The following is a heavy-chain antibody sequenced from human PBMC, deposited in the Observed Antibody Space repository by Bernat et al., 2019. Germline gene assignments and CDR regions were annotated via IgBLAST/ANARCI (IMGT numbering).Heavy chain of an antibody. V-gene: IGHV1-2*06. CDR2: INPNNGAT. CDR3: ARDGALDY. D-gene: IGHD4-17*01. J-gene: IGHJ4*02. CDR1: GYTFTGRY. Sequence: QVQLLQSGAEVKEPGASVKFSCKTSGYTFTGRYMHWVLQAPGQGLEWMGRINPNNGATNTVRKFQGRVTMTRDTSSSIAYMELTRLTSDDTAVYYCARDGALDYWGQGTLVTVSS.